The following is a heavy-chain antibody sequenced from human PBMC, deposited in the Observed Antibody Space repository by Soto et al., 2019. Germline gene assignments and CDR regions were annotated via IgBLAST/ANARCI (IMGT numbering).Heavy chain of an antibody. CDR2: IYYSGST. J-gene: IGHJ5*02. CDR1: GGSISSGDYY. CDR3: ARSGEGYSGSYWNWLGP. D-gene: IGHD1-26*01. V-gene: IGHV4-30-4*01. Sequence: SETLSLTCIVSGGSISSGDYYWSWIRQPPGKSLEWIGYIYYSGSTYYNPSLKSRVTISVDTSKNQFSLKLSSVTAADTAVYYWARSGEGYSGSYWNWLGPWGQGTLVTVSS.